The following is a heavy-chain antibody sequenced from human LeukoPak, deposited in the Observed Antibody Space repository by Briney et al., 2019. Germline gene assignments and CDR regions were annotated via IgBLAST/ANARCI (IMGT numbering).Heavy chain of an antibody. CDR2: ISYDGSNK. Sequence: GGSLRLSCAASGFTFSSYAMHWVRQAPGKGLEWVAVISYDGSNKYYADSVKGRFTISRDLSKSTLYLQMDSPTGEDTAVYYCAKEKAHAHPVDYWGQGTLVTVSS. V-gene: IGHV3-30-3*01. CDR3: AKEKAHAHPVDY. CDR1: GFTFSSYA. J-gene: IGHJ4*02.